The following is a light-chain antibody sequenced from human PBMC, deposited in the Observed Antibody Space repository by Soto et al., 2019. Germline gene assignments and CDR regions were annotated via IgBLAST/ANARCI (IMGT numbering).Light chain of an antibody. J-gene: IGKJ1*01. V-gene: IGKV3-15*01. CDR3: QQYGNWPPWT. Sequence: IALTQSPSTVSVSPGDRVTLSCWASQNIYSNLGWYQQRPGQAPRLLIHSASFRATGIPARFSGSGSGTEFTLTITSLQSEDFVVYYCQQYGNWPPWTFGQGTKVDIK. CDR1: QNIYSN. CDR2: SAS.